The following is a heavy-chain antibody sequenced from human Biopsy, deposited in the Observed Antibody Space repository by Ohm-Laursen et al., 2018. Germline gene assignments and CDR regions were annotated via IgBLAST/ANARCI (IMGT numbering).Heavy chain of an antibody. J-gene: IGHJ4*02. D-gene: IGHD1-20*01. CDR1: GYVLSELS. CDR3: AGDINNWNVNY. Sequence: GSSVKVSCKVSGYVLSELSMRWVRQAPGKGLEWMGGFVPEDDERIYAQKFQGRVTMTEDTSTDTAYMELSNLRSEDTAVYYCAGDINNWNVNYWGQGTLVIDSS. CDR2: FVPEDDER. V-gene: IGHV1-24*01.